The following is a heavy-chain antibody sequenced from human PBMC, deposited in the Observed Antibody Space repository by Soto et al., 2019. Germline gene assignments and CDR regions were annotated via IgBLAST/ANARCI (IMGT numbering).Heavy chain of an antibody. V-gene: IGHV1-3*01. CDR3: AREMYNWNDVRWFDP. J-gene: IGHJ5*02. CDR1: GYTFTSYA. D-gene: IGHD1-1*01. CDR2: INAGNGNT. Sequence: ASVKVSCKASGYTFTSYAMHWVRQAPGQRLEWMGWINAGNGNTKYPQKFQGRVTITRDTSASTAYMELSSLRSEDTAVYYCAREMYNWNDVRWFDPWGQGTLVTVSS.